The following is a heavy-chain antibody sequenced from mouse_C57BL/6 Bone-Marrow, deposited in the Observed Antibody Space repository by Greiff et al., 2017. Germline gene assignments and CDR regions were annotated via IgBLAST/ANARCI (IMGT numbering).Heavy chain of an antibody. J-gene: IGHJ3*01. CDR1: GFNINDDY. CDR2: IDPENGDT. D-gene: IGHD4-1*01. Sequence: EVQLQQPGAELVRPGASVKLSCTASGFNINDDYMHWVKQRPEQGLEWIGWIDPENGDTEYASKFQGKATITADTSSNTAYLQLSSLTSEDTAVYYWTTSGAWFAYWGQGTLVTVSA. CDR3: TTSGAWFAY. V-gene: IGHV14-4*01.